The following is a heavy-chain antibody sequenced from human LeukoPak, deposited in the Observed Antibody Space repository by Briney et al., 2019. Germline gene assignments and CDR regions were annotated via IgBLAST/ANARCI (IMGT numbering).Heavy chain of an antibody. CDR2: INPNSGGT. V-gene: IGHV1-2*02. J-gene: IGHJ6*03. Sequence: ASVTVSCKASGYTFTGYYMHWVRQAPGQGLEWMGWINPNSGGTNYAQKFQGRVTMTRDTSISTAYMELSRLRSDDTAVYYCARDQEGSWKEYYYYMDVWGKGTTVTVSS. CDR3: ARDQEGSWKEYYYYMDV. CDR1: GYTFTGYY. D-gene: IGHD6-13*01.